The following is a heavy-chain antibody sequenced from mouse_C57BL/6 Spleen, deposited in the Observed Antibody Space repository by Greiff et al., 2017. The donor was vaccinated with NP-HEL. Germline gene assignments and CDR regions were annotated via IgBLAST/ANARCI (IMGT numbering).Heavy chain of an antibody. V-gene: IGHV1-74*01. CDR3: AMDYNNYGYCDV. Sequence: QVQLQQPGAELVKPGASVKVSCKASGYTFTSYWMHWVKQRPGQGLEWIGRIHPSDSDTNYNQKFKGKATLTVDKSSSTAYMQLSSLTSEYSAVYYCAMDYNNYGYCDVWGTGTTVTVSS. J-gene: IGHJ1*03. CDR2: IHPSDSDT. CDR1: GYTFTSYW. D-gene: IGHD2-5*01.